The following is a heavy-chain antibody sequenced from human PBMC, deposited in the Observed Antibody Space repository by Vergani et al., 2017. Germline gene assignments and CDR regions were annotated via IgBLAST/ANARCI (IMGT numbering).Heavy chain of an antibody. CDR2: ISSGGGDI. D-gene: IGHD3-10*01. V-gene: IGHV3-NL1*01. CDR1: GFTFSNFG. J-gene: IGHJ1*01. CDR3: TTAWGLYYLHGEYFQY. Sequence: QVQLVESAGGVVQPGGSLRLSCAASGFTFSNFGMHWIRQAPGKGLEWVATISSGGGDIFYADSVKGRFTISRDNSKNTLFLQMNSLKDEDTAVYYCTTAWGLYYLHGEYFQYWGRGTLVSVSS.